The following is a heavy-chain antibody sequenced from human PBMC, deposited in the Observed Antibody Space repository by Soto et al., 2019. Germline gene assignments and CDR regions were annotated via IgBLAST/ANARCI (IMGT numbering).Heavy chain of an antibody. D-gene: IGHD3-16*01. J-gene: IGHJ6*02. CDR2: MSRSGSTE. V-gene: IGHV3-11*01. CDR1: GFTFSDHY. Sequence: GETLRLSCAVSGFTFSDHYMGWIRQPPGKGLEFVANMSRSGSTEDYGDSVQVGFSILRENSTKLLFLQMFFLIAEETTAFYCGTGICYVSGGHLYYVVDVLGQGTPVTVSS. CDR3: GTGICYVSGGHLYYVVDV.